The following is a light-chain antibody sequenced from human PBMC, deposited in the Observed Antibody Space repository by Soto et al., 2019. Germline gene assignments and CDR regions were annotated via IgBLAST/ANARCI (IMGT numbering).Light chain of an antibody. J-gene: IGLJ3*02. V-gene: IGLV2-8*01. CDR2: EVS. Sequence: QSALTQPPSASGSPGQSVTISCTGTSSDVGGYNYVSWYQQHPGKAPKLMIYEVSKRPSGVPDRFSGSKSGNTASLTVSGRQAEDEAEYYCSSYAGSNNFWVYGGGTKVTVL. CDR3: SSYAGSNNFWV. CDR1: SSDVGGYNY.